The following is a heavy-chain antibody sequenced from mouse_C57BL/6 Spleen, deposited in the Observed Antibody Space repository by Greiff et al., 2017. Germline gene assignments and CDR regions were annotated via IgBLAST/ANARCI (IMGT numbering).Heavy chain of an antibody. CDR1: GFNIKDDY. CDR3: IPYGSSYNLDY. CDR2: IDPENGDT. V-gene: IGHV14-4*01. Sequence: EVKLVESGAELVRPGASVKLSCTASGFNIKDDYMHWVKQRPEQGLEWIGWIDPENGDTEYASKFQGKATITSDTSSNPAYLQLSSLTSEDTAVYYCIPYGSSYNLDYWGQGTTLTVAS. J-gene: IGHJ2*01. D-gene: IGHD1-1*01.